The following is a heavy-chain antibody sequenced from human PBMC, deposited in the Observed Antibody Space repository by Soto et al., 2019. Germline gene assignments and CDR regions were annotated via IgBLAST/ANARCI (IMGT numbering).Heavy chain of an antibody. Sequence: QVQLQESGPGLVKPSQTLSLTCTVSGGSISSGGYYWSWIRQHPGKGLEWIGYIYYSGSTYYNPSPTSRVTISVDTSKNQFSLKLSSVPAADTAVYYCARAIKGYSYGTNWFDPWGQGTLVTVSS. D-gene: IGHD5-18*01. CDR1: GGSISSGGYY. J-gene: IGHJ5*02. CDR2: IYYSGST. CDR3: ARAIKGYSYGTNWFDP. V-gene: IGHV4-31*03.